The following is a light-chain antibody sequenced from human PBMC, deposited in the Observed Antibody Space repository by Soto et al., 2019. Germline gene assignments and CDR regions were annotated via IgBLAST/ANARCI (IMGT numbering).Light chain of an antibody. CDR3: SSYRAYRTLEV. J-gene: IGLJ1*01. Sequence: QFVLTQPXSVSAFLGESITISCTGTNTDIGGYNYVSWYPQHPGKAPMLVICDVASPPSGTPNSFFSSKSGFTASLTISWLQPEDDAHYFCSSYRAYRTLEVFGAGTRSPS. V-gene: IGLV2-14*03. CDR2: DVA. CDR1: NTDIGGYNY.